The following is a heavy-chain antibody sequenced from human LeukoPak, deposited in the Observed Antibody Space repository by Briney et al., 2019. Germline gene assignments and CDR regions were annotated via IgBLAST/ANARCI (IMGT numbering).Heavy chain of an antibody. Sequence: SETLSLTCTVSGGSISSSSYYWGWIRQPPAKGLEWIGSIYYSGSTYYNPSLKSRVTISVDTSKNQFSLKLSSVTAADTAVYYCARDRDSSGYYPPYFDYWGQGTLVTVSS. CDR1: GGSISSSSYY. D-gene: IGHD3-22*01. V-gene: IGHV4-39*07. CDR3: ARDRDSSGYYPPYFDY. J-gene: IGHJ4*02. CDR2: IYYSGST.